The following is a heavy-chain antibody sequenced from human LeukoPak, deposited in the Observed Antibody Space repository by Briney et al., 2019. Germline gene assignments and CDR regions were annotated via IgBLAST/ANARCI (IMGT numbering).Heavy chain of an antibody. D-gene: IGHD3-10*01. CDR2: IYHSGST. J-gene: IGHJ5*02. Sequence: SETLSLTCTVSGYSISSGYYWGWIRQPPGKGLEWIGSIYHSGSTYYNPSLKSRVTISVDTSKNQFSLKLSSVTAADTAVYYCASSSDGSGSYYRRNNWFDPWGQGTLVTVSS. V-gene: IGHV4-38-2*02. CDR1: GYSISSGYY. CDR3: ASSSDGSGSYYRRNNWFDP.